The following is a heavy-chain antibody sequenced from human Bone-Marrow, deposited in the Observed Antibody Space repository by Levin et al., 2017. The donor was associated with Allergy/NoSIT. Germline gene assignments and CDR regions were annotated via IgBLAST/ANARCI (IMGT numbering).Heavy chain of an antibody. V-gene: IGHV4-31*03. CDR1: GGSLSRGGYH. CDR2: IYHSGST. CDR3: AREDGYVIDY. D-gene: IGHD5-24*01. J-gene: IGHJ4*02. Sequence: SETLSLTCTVSGGSLSRGGYHWTWIRQHPGQGLEWIGYIYHSGSTYYNPSLKSRVAISVDTSKNQFSLKLSSVTAADTAVYYGAREDGYVIDYWGQGTLVTVSS.